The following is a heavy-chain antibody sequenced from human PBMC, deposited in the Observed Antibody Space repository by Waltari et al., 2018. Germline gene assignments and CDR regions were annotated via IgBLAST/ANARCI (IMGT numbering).Heavy chain of an antibody. CDR2: IKQDGREK. Sequence: EVQLVESGGGLVRQGGSLTLSCTASGSTFSTSWIAWVRQAPGKGLEWVANIKQDGREKNYVESVKGRFTISRDNAKNSLYLQMNSLRVEDTAIYYCAKDTGGSLDYWGQGTLVTVSS. D-gene: IGHD3-10*01. CDR1: GSTFSTSW. CDR3: AKDTGGSLDY. J-gene: IGHJ4*02. V-gene: IGHV3-7*01.